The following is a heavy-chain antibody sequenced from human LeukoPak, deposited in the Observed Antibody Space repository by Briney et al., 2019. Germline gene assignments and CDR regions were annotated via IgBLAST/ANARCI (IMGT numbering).Heavy chain of an antibody. D-gene: IGHD1-14*01. CDR1: GGSISSSSYY. CDR3: ARQRGPANYYYYYYMDV. V-gene: IGHV4-39*01. Sequence: SETLSLTCTVSGGSISSSSYYWGWIRQPPGKGLEWIGSIYYSGSTYYNPSLKSRVTISVDTSKNQFSLKLSSVTAADTAVYYCARQRGPANYYYYYYMDVWGKGTTVTVSS. CDR2: IYYSGST. J-gene: IGHJ6*03.